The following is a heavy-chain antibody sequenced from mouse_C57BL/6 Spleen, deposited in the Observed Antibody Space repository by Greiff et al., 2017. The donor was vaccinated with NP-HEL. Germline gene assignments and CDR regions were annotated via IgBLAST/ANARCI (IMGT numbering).Heavy chain of an antibody. CDR2: ISYDGSN. Sequence: EVQLQESGPGLVKPSQSLSLTCSVTGYSITSGYYWNWIRQFPGNKLEWMGYISYDGSNNYNPSLKNRISITRDTSKNQFFLKLNSVTTEDTATYYCARDHGSSPYFDYWGQGTTLTVSS. CDR3: ARDHGSSPYFDY. CDR1: GYSITSGYY. D-gene: IGHD1-1*01. V-gene: IGHV3-6*01. J-gene: IGHJ2*01.